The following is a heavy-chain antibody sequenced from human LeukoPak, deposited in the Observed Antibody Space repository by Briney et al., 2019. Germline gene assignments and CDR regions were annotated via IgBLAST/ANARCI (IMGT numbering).Heavy chain of an antibody. CDR3: ARGRSSGWYDYYYYGMDV. V-gene: IGHV3-7*01. D-gene: IGHD6-19*01. Sequence: GGSLRLSCAASGFTFSSYWMSWVRQAPGKGLEWVANIKQDGSEKYYVDSVKGRFTISRDNAKNSLYLQMNSLRAEDTAVYYCARGRSSGWYDYYYYGMDVWGQGTTVTVSS. CDR1: GFTFSSYW. CDR2: IKQDGSEK. J-gene: IGHJ6*02.